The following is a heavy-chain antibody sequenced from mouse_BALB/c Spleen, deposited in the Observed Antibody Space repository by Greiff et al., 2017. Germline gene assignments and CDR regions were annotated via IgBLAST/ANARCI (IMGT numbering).Heavy chain of an antibody. CDR3: ARETARAAWFAY. CDR1: GFSLTSYG. J-gene: IGHJ3*01. Sequence: VQRVESGPGLVAPSQSLSITCTVSGFSLTSYGVHWVRQPPGKGLEWLGVIWAGGSTNYNSALMSRLSISKDNSKSQVFLKMNSLQTDDTAMYYCARETARAAWFAYWGQGTLVTVSA. CDR2: IWAGGST. D-gene: IGHD3-2*01. V-gene: IGHV2-9*02.